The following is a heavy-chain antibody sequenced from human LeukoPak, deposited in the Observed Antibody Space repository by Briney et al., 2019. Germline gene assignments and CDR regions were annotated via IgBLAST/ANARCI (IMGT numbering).Heavy chain of an antibody. D-gene: IGHD1-1*01. CDR2: IKQDGSEK. CDR3: ASLGFRFKWNDGVSAVY. V-gene: IGHV3-7*01. J-gene: IGHJ4*02. Sequence: GGSLRLSCAASGFTFSDYWMSWVRQAPGKGLEWVANIKQDGSEKYYVDSVKGRFTISRDNAKNSLYLQMDSLRADDTAVYYCASLGFRFKWNDGVSAVYWGQGTLVTVSS. CDR1: GFTFSDYW.